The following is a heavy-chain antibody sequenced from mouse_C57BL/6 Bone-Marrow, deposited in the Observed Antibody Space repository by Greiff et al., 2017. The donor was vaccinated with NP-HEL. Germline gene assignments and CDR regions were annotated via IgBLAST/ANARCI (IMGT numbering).Heavy chain of an antibody. D-gene: IGHD1-1*01. CDR2: IDPSDSYT. CDR1: GYTFTSYW. V-gene: IGHV1-50*01. J-gene: IGHJ2*01. Sequence: QVQLQQPGAELVKPGASVKLSCKASGYTFTSYWMQWVKQRPGQGLEWIGEIDPSDSYTNYNQKFKGKATLTVDTSSSTAYMQLSSLTSEDSAVYYCARNYYRSSFYYFDYWGQGTTLTVSS. CDR3: ARNYYRSSFYYFDY.